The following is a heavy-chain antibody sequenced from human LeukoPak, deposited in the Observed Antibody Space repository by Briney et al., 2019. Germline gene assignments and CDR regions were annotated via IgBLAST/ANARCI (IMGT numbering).Heavy chain of an antibody. CDR2: VYYSGST. CDR3: ARDGPLWFGEFSTYGMDV. J-gene: IGHJ6*02. D-gene: IGHD3-10*01. CDR1: GDPISSHY. Sequence: PSETLSLTCTVSGDPISSHYWSWIRQPPGKALEWIGYVYYSGSTNYNPSLKSRVTISVGTSKTQFSLKLSSVTAADTAVYYCARDGPLWFGEFSTYGMDVWGQGTTVTVSS. V-gene: IGHV4-59*08.